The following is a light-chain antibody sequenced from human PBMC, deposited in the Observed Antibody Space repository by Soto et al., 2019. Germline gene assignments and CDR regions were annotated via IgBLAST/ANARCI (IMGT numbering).Light chain of an antibody. V-gene: IGKV3-20*01. CDR1: LSVSSSY. CDR3: QQYGSSPGT. J-gene: IGKJ1*01. Sequence: MVLTQSPGTLSLSPGERATLSCRASLSVSSSYLAWYQQKPGQAPRLLIYGASSRATGIPDRFSGSGSGTDFTLTISRLEPEDFAVYFCQQYGSSPGTFGQGTKV. CDR2: GAS.